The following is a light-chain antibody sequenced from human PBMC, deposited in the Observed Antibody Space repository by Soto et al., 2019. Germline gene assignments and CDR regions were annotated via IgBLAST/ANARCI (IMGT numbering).Light chain of an antibody. J-gene: IGKJ1*01. Sequence: DIQMTQYPSSLSAFVGDRVTITCRASQSISNYLNWYQQKPGKAPKNLIYSASSLQSGVPSRFSGTGSGTDFTLTISSLQPEDFATYYCQQNYNFPRTFGQGTKVEIK. V-gene: IGKV1-39*01. CDR3: QQNYNFPRT. CDR1: QSISNY. CDR2: SAS.